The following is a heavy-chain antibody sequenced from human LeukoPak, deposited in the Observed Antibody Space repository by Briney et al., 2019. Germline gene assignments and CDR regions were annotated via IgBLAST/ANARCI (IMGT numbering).Heavy chain of an antibody. D-gene: IGHD2-15*01. CDR3: ARDGGGSLYGMDV. J-gene: IGHJ6*02. CDR2: IYHSGST. Sequence: PSETLSLTCSVSGYSISSGYYWGWIRQPPGKGLEWIGSIYHSGSTYYNPSLKSRVTISVDTSKNQFSLKPNSVTAADTAVYYCARDGGGSLYGMDVWGQGTTVTVSS. V-gene: IGHV4-38-2*02. CDR1: GYSISSGYY.